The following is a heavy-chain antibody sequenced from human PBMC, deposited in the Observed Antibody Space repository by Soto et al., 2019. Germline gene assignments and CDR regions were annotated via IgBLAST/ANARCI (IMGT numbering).Heavy chain of an antibody. Sequence: GGSLRLSCAASGFTFSSYAMHWVRQAPGKGLEWVAVISYDGSNKYYADSVKGRFTIPRDNSKNTLYLQMNSLRAEDTAVYYCARDGGPAIVVVSGVFDIWGQGTMVTVSS. V-gene: IGHV3-30-3*01. J-gene: IGHJ3*02. CDR3: ARDGGPAIVVVSGVFDI. CDR1: GFTFSSYA. D-gene: IGHD3-22*01. CDR2: ISYDGSNK.